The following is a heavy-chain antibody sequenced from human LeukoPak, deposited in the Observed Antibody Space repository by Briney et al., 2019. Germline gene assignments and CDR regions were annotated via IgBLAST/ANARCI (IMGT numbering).Heavy chain of an antibody. D-gene: IGHD6-13*01. V-gene: IGHV1-46*01. CDR2: ISRSGGST. CDR3: VRVRVFGQQLFDY. J-gene: IGHJ4*02. Sequence: GSLRVSCAASGFTFTSYDMHWVRQAPGQGLEWMSLISRSGGSTIYAQTFQGRVTIPRDTSTSTVYMYMSSLRSEDTAVYNCVRVRVFGQQLFDYWGQGTLVTVSS. CDR1: GFTFTSYD.